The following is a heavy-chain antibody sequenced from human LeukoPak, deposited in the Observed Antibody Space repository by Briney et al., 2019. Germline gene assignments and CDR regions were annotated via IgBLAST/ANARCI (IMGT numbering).Heavy chain of an antibody. D-gene: IGHD5-18*01. V-gene: IGHV3-9*01. CDR3: ARTIQHPYNWFDP. J-gene: IGHJ5*02. Sequence: GGSLRLSCAASGFTFDDYAMHWVRQAPGKGLEWVLGTSWNSGSIGYADSVKGRFTISRDNAKNSLYLQMNSLRAEDTAVYYCARTIQHPYNWFDPWGQGTLVTVSS. CDR1: GFTFDDYA. CDR2: TSWNSGSI.